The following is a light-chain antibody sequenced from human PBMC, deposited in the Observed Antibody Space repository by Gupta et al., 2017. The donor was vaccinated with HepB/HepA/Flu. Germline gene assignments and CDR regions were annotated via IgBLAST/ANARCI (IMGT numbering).Light chain of an antibody. V-gene: IGLV1-51*02. CDR2: ENN. J-gene: IGLJ2*01. Sequence: SVLTQPPSVSAAPGQKVNISCSGSSSNIGNNYVSWYQQLPGTAPKLLIYENNKRPSGIPDRFSGSKSGTSATLSITGLQTGDEADYYCGTWDSSLSVVFGGGTKLTVL. CDR3: GTWDSSLSVV. CDR1: SSNIGNNY.